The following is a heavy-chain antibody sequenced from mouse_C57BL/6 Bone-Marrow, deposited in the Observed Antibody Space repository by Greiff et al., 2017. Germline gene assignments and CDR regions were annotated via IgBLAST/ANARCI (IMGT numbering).Heavy chain of an antibody. CDR2: IYPRSGNT. V-gene: IGHV1-81*01. J-gene: IGHJ1*03. D-gene: IGHD1-1*01. Sequence: QVQLKESGAELARPGASVKLSCKASGYTFTSYGISWVKQRTGQGLEWIGEIYPRSGNTYYNEKFKGKATLTEDKSSSTAYMELRSLTSEDSAVYFCARLYYYGRDWYFDVWGTGTTVTVSS. CDR3: ARLYYYGRDWYFDV. CDR1: GYTFTSYG.